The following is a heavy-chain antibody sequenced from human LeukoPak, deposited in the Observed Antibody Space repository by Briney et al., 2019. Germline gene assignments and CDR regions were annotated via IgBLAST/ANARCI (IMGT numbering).Heavy chain of an antibody. V-gene: IGHV3-33*01. D-gene: IGHD6-19*01. CDR1: GFTFSSYG. CDR2: IWYDGGNK. Sequence: GSLRLSCAASGFTFSSYGMHWVRQAPGKGLEWVAVIWYDGGNKYYADSVKGRFTISRDNSKNTLYLQMNSLRAEDTAVYYCARDVGSSGWYYYYYGMDVWGQGTTVTVSS. J-gene: IGHJ6*02. CDR3: ARDVGSSGWYYYYYGMDV.